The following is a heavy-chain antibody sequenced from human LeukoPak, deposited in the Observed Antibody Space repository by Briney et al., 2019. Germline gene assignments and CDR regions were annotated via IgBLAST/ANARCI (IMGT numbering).Heavy chain of an antibody. CDR3: ATGEFDM. D-gene: IGHD3-10*01. J-gene: IGHJ4*02. V-gene: IGHV3-15*07. CDR2: IKSKSFGGTT. CDR1: GLTFSGYD. Sequence: PGGSLRLSCAASGLTFSGYDMHWVRQAPGKGLERVGHIKSKSFGGTTAYAAPVKDRFIISRDDSKNTVYLQMNSLKIEDTAMYYCATGEFDMGGQGTLVTVSS.